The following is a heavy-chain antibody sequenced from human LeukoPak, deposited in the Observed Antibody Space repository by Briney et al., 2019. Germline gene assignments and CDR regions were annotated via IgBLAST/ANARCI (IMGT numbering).Heavy chain of an antibody. CDR2: ISYDGSNK. CDR3: ARGDILTGYYSPYYGMDV. D-gene: IGHD3-9*01. V-gene: IGHV3-30-3*01. Sequence: GGSLRLSCAASGFTFSSYAMLWVRQAPGKGLEWVAVISYDGSNKYYADSVKGRFTISRDNSKNTLYLQMNSLRAEDTAVYYCARGDILTGYYSPYYGMDVWGQGTTVTVSS. CDR1: GFTFSSYA. J-gene: IGHJ6*02.